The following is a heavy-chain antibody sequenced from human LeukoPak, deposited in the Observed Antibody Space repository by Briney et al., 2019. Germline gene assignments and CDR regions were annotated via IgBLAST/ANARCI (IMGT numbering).Heavy chain of an antibody. Sequence: PGRSLRLSCAASGFTFSSYAMHWVRQAPGKGLEWVAVISYDGSNKYYADSVKGRFTISRDNSESTLYLQMDSLRAEDTALYYCAKDLGFGDYWGQGTLVTVSS. CDR3: AKDLGFGDY. D-gene: IGHD3-10*01. V-gene: IGHV3-30-3*01. CDR2: ISYDGSNK. J-gene: IGHJ4*02. CDR1: GFTFSSYA.